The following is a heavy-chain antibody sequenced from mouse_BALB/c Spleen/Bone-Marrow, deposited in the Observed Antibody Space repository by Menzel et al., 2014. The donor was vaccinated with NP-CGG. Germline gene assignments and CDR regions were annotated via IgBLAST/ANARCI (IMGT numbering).Heavy chain of an antibody. V-gene: IGHV2-6-5*01. Sequence: VQLQQSGPGLVAPSQSLSITCTVSGFSSTDYGVSWIRQPPGKGLEWLGVIWGGGITYYNSALKSSLTISKDNSKSQVSLKMNSLQTDDTAMYYCAKLGGYFDYWGQGTTLTVSS. CDR1: GFSSTDYG. D-gene: IGHD4-1*01. J-gene: IGHJ2*01. CDR2: IWGGGIT. CDR3: AKLGGYFDY.